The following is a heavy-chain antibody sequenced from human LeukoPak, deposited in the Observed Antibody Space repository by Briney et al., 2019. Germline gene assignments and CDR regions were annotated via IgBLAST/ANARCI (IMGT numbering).Heavy chain of an antibody. CDR3: ASPCSSGGFDY. CDR2: IYYSGST. V-gene: IGHV4-39*01. J-gene: IGHJ4*02. CDR1: GGFISSSSYF. D-gene: IGHD6-19*01. Sequence: SETLSLTCTVSGGFISSSSYFWGWIRQPPGKGLAWIGSIYYSGSTSYNTSLKSRVTISVDTSKNQFSLKLSSVTAADTAVYYCASPCSSGGFDYWGQGTLVTVSS.